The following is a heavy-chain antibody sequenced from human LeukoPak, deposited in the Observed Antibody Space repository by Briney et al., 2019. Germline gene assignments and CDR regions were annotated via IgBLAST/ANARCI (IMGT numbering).Heavy chain of an antibody. CDR3: ANPFITPRSNYYIDV. CDR2: ISGSGGST. D-gene: IGHD3-22*01. J-gene: IGHJ6*03. V-gene: IGHV3-23*01. CDR1: GFTFSSYA. Sequence: PGGSLRLSCAASGFTFSSYAMSWVRQAPGKGLEWVSAISGSGGSTYYADSVKGRFTISRDNSKNTLYLQMNSLRAEDTAVYYCANPFITPRSNYYIDVWGKGTTVTVSS.